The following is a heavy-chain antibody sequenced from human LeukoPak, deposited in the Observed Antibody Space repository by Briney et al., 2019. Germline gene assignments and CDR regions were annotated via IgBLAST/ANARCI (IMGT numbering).Heavy chain of an antibody. D-gene: IGHD2-15*01. Sequence: SGGSLRLSCAASGFTFSSYGMHWVRQAPGKWLEWVSYISSSGSTIYYADSVKGRFTISRDNAKNSLYLQMNSLRAEDTAVYYCARDWGRYCSGGFCDVLGYWGQGTLVTVSS. J-gene: IGHJ4*02. CDR2: ISSSGSTI. CDR1: GFTFSSYG. CDR3: ARDWGRYCSGGFCDVLGY. V-gene: IGHV3-48*04.